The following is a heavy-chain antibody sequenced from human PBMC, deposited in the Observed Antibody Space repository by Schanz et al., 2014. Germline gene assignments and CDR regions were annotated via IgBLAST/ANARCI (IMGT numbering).Heavy chain of an antibody. CDR1: GYSFTEYF. CDR3: ARARYTGYDCSGY. CDR2: NNPNSGET. V-gene: IGHV1-2*02. D-gene: IGHD5-12*01. Sequence: QVQLVQSGPAVKKPGASMKVSCLASGYSFTEYFLHWVRQAPGQGLEWMGWNNPNSGETNYEQKFKGRVALTSGASISTAFMELSGLTPDDTATYFCARARYTGYDCSGYWGQGTLLIVSS. J-gene: IGHJ4*02.